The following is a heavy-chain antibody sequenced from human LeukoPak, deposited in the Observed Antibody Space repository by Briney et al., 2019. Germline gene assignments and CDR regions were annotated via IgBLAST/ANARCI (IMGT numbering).Heavy chain of an antibody. D-gene: IGHD3-10*01. CDR1: GFTFSSYS. V-gene: IGHV3-21*04. CDR3: AKDEPYMVRGVILMGGFDY. Sequence: GGSLRLSCAASGFTFSSYSMNWVRQAPGKGLEWVSSISSSSSYIYYADSVKGRFTISRDNAKNSLYLQMNSLRAEDTAVYYCAKDEPYMVRGVILMGGFDYWGQGTLVTVSS. CDR2: ISSSSSYI. J-gene: IGHJ4*02.